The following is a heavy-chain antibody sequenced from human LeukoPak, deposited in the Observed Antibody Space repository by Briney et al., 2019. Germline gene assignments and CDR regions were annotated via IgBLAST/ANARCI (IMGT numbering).Heavy chain of an antibody. CDR3: ARSQWLGLYFQH. V-gene: IGHV3-66*01. Sequence: GGSLRLSCAASGFTFSSYAMSWVRQAPGKGLEWVSVIYSGGSTYYADSVKGRFTISRDNSKNTLYLQMNSLRAEDTAVYYCARSQWLGLYFQHWGQGTLVTVSS. CDR1: GFTFSSYA. J-gene: IGHJ1*01. CDR2: IYSGGST. D-gene: IGHD6-19*01.